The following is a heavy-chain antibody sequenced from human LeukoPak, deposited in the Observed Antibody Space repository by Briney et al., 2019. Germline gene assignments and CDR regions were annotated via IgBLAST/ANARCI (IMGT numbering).Heavy chain of an antibody. CDR1: GGSIISSSYF. CDR3: ARLYSGTRPPDY. V-gene: IGHV4-39*01. Sequence: SETLSLTCTVSGGSIISSSYFWGWIRQPPGKGLEWIGSISYSGKTYYNPSLKRRVTIFVDTSKNQVSLKLSSVTAADTAVFYCARLYSGTRPPDYWGQGTLVTVSS. D-gene: IGHD3-10*01. CDR2: ISYSGKT. J-gene: IGHJ4*02.